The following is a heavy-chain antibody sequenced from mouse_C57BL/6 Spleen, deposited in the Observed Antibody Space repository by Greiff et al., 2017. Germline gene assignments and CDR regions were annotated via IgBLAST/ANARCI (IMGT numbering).Heavy chain of an antibody. CDR1: GYTFTSYW. CDR3: AINYYSNLDVYFDY. J-gene: IGHJ2*01. D-gene: IGHD2-5*01. Sequence: QVQLKQSGAELVKPGASVKLSCKASGYTFTSYWMHWVKQRPGRGLEWIGRIDPNSGGTKYNEKFKSKATLTVDKPSSTAYMQLSSLTSEDSAVYYCAINYYSNLDVYFDYWGQGTTLTVSS. CDR2: IDPNSGGT. V-gene: IGHV1-72*01.